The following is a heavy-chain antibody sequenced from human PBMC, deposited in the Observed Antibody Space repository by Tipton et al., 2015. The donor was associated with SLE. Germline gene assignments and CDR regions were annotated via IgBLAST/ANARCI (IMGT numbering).Heavy chain of an antibody. Sequence: GLVKPSETLSLTCTVSGGSISSYYWSWIRQPAGKGLEWIGRIYTSGSTNYNPSLKSRVTMSVDTSKNQFSLKLSSVTAADTAVYYCARDQPSEIISSGWYKDAFDIWGQGTMVTVSS. CDR3: ARDQPSEIISSGWYKDAFDI. CDR1: GGSISSYY. D-gene: IGHD6-19*01. CDR2: IYTSGST. V-gene: IGHV4-4*07. J-gene: IGHJ3*02.